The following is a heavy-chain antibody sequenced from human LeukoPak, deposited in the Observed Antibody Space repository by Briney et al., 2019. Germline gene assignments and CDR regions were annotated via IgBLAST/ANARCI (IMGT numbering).Heavy chain of an antibody. J-gene: IGHJ3*02. V-gene: IGHV4-61*08. CDR3: ARVLRYFDWLSTDAFDI. CDR2: IYYSGST. Sequence: PSETLSLTCTVSGGSISSGGYYWSWIRQHPGKGLEWIGYIYYSGSTNYNPSLKSRVTISVDTSKNQFSLKLSSVTAADTAVYYCARVLRYFDWLSTDAFDIWGQGTMVTVSS. D-gene: IGHD3-9*01. CDR1: GGSISSGGYY.